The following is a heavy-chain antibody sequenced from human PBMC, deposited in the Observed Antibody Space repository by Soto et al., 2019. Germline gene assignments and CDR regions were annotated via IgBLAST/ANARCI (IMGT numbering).Heavy chain of an antibody. CDR1: GGSFSGYY. V-gene: IGHV4-34*01. D-gene: IGHD2-21*01. Sequence: SETLSLTCAVYGGSFSGYYWSWIRQPPGKGLEWIGEINHSGSTNYNPSLKSRVTISVDTSKNQFSLKLSSVTAADTAVYYCARVGDFLGHYYYYGMDVWGQGTTVTVS. J-gene: IGHJ6*02. CDR3: ARVGDFLGHYYYYGMDV. CDR2: INHSGST.